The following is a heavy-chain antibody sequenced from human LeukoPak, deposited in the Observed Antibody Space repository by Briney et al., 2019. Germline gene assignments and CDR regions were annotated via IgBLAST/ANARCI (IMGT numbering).Heavy chain of an antibody. D-gene: IGHD3-10*01. CDR1: GESFSGYY. CDR3: ARAGIWFGEYYYYYMDV. V-gene: IGHV4-34*01. CDR2: INHSGST. J-gene: IGHJ6*03. Sequence: SETLSLTCAVYGESFSGYYWSWIRQPPGKGLEWIGEINHSGSTNYNPSLKSRVTISVDTSKNQFSLKLSSVTAADTAVYYCARAGIWFGEYYYYYMDVWGKGTTVTISS.